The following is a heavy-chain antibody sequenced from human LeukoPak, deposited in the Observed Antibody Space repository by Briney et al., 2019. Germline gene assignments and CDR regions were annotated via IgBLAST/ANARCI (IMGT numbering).Heavy chain of an antibody. V-gene: IGHV3-7*01. D-gene: IGHD1-1*01. CDR1: GFTFSSYW. Sequence: PGGSLRLSCAASGFTFSSYWMSWVRQAPGKGLEWVANIKQDGSEKYYVDSVKGRFTISRDNAKKSLYLQMNSLRAEDTAVYYCARDLTGTYYYYYYMDVWGKGTTVTVSS. CDR3: ARDLTGTYYYYYYMDV. J-gene: IGHJ6*03. CDR2: IKQDGSEK.